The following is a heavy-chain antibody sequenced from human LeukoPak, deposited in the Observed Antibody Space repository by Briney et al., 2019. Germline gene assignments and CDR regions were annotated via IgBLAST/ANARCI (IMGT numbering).Heavy chain of an antibody. Sequence: SVKVSCKASGFTFTSSAVQWVRQARGQRLEWIGWIVVGSGNTNYAQKFQERVTITRDMSTSTAYMELSRLRSDDTAVYYCARALFTAAGARYYFDYWGQGTLVTVSS. V-gene: IGHV1-58*01. CDR2: IVVGSGNT. D-gene: IGHD6-13*01. J-gene: IGHJ4*02. CDR1: GFTFTSSA. CDR3: ARALFTAAGARYYFDY.